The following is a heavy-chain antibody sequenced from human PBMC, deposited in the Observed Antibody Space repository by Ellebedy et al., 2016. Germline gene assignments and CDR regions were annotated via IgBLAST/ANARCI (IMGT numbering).Heavy chain of an antibody. CDR2: IKQDGSEK. CDR3: ARAINRLSYYYYYYMDV. D-gene: IGHD2-2*01. CDR1: GFTFSSYW. Sequence: GESLKISXAASGFTFSSYWMSWVRQAPGKGLEWVANIKQDGSEKYYVDSVKGRFTISRDNSKNTLYLQMNSLRAEDTAVYYCARAINRLSYYYYYYMDVWGKGTTVTVSS. J-gene: IGHJ6*03. V-gene: IGHV3-7*01.